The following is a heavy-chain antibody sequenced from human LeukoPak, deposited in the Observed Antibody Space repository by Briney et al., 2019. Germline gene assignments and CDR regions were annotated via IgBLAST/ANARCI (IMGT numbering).Heavy chain of an antibody. Sequence: GGSLRLSCAASGFTFSNYWMSWVRQAPGKGLEWVANIKEDGSEKYYVDSVRGRFTISRDNAKNSLSLQMNSLRAEDTAVYYCVRYTRRYPFDYWSQGTLVTVSS. J-gene: IGHJ4*02. CDR2: IKEDGSEK. CDR3: VRYTRRYPFDY. V-gene: IGHV3-7*04. CDR1: GFTFSNYW. D-gene: IGHD2-2*02.